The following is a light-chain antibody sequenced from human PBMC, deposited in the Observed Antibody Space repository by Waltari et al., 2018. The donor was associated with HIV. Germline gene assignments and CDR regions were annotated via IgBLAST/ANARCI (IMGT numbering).Light chain of an antibody. Sequence: QSALTQPRSVSGSPGQSVTISCTGTSSDVGAYNYVSWYHQHPGKAPKLMIYDVSKRPSGVPNRFSGSKSGNTASLTISGLQAEDEADYYCCSYAGSYTLLFGGGTKLTVL. V-gene: IGLV2-11*01. CDR2: DVS. CDR3: CSYAGSYTLL. J-gene: IGLJ2*01. CDR1: SSDVGAYNY.